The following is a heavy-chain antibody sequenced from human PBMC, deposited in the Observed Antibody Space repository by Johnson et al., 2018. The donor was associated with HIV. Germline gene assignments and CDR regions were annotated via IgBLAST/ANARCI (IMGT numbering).Heavy chain of an antibody. D-gene: IGHD3-16*01. CDR1: RFTVSSNY. J-gene: IGHJ3*02. V-gene: IGHV3-66*01. Sequence: VQLVESGGGLVQPGGSLRLSCAASRFTVSSNYMTWVRQAPGKGLEWVSVIYTDDSIYYADSVKGRFTISRDNSKNTLYLQMNSLRAEDTAVYYCAREGDYVWGPGKVSDIWGQGTMVTVSS. CDR3: AREGDYVWGPGKVSDI. CDR2: IYTDDSI.